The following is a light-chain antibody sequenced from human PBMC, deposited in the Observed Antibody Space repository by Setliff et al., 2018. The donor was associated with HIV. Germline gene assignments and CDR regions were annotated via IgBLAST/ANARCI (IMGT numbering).Light chain of an antibody. J-gene: IGLJ1*01. V-gene: IGLV2-14*03. Sequence: ALTQPASVSGSPGQSITNSCSGTSSDVGGYNYVSWYQQHPGKAPKLMIYDVSNRPPGVSNRFSGSKSGNTASLTISGLQAEDEADYYCTSYSSNTTLGIFGTGTKVTVL. CDR3: TSYSSNTTLGI. CDR1: SSDVGGYNY. CDR2: DVS.